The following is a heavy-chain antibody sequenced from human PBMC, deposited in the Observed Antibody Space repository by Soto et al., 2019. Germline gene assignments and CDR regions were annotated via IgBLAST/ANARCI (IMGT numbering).Heavy chain of an antibody. CDR3: AMYYYDSSGYYIDY. J-gene: IGHJ4*02. CDR1: GFTFSSYA. Sequence: QVQLVESGGGVVQPGRSLRLSCAASGFTFSSYAMHWVRQAPGKGLEWVAVISYDGSNKYYADSVKGRFTISRDNSKNTLYLQMNSLRAEDTAVYYCAMYYYDSSGYYIDYWGQGTLVTVSP. D-gene: IGHD3-22*01. V-gene: IGHV3-30-3*01. CDR2: ISYDGSNK.